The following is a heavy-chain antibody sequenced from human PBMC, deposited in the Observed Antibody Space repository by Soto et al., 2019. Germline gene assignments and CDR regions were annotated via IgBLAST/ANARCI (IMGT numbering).Heavy chain of an antibody. CDR2: IFSSGTT. CDR3: VKGQNYFLY. D-gene: IGHD3-10*01. V-gene: IGHV4-31*03. CDR1: GGSISSGGDY. Sequence: QVQLQESGPGLVKPSQTLSLTCTVSGGSISSGGDYWSSIRQHPGKGLEWIGYIFSSGTTYYNPSLKSRLSISVGTSKNHFSLRLSSVTAADTAVYYCVKGQNYFLYWCQGTLVTVSS. J-gene: IGHJ4*02.